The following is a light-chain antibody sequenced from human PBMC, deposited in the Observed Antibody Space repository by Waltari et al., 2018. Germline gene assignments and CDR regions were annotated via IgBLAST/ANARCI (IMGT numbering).Light chain of an antibody. Sequence: IVLTQSPVILSSSPGERATLSCRASQSISTYLAWYQQRPGQAPRLLISDASFRASGVPARFRGSGSGTDFTLTISHLEPEDSAFYFCQHRDNWLFTFGPGTKVDIK. V-gene: IGKV3-11*01. J-gene: IGKJ3*01. CDR1: QSISTY. CDR2: DAS. CDR3: QHRDNWLFT.